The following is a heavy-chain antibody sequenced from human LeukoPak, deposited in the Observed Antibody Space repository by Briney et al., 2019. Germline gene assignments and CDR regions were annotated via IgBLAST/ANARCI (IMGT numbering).Heavy chain of an antibody. CDR1: GGSISSSSYY. CDR3: ARDRAVAGTKGGDWFDP. CDR2: IYYSGST. D-gene: IGHD6-19*01. V-gene: IGHV4-39*07. Sequence: SETLSLTCTVSGGSISSSSYYWGWIRQPPGKGLEWIGSIYYSGSTYYNPSLKSRVTISVDTSKNQFSLKLSSVTAADTAVYYCARDRAVAGTKGGDWFDPWGQGTLVTVSS. J-gene: IGHJ5*02.